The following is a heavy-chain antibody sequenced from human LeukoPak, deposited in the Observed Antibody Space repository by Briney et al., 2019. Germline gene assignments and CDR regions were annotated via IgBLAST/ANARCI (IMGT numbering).Heavy chain of an antibody. CDR2: ISAYNGNT. CDR1: GYTFTSYG. D-gene: IGHD6-19*01. CDR3: ARRPPGFLAVAGNDYFDY. J-gene: IGHJ4*02. Sequence: GASVKVSCKASGYTFTSYGISWVREAPGQGLEWMGWISAYNGNTNYAQKLQGRVTMTTDTSTSTAYMELRSLRSDDTAVYYCARRPPGFLAVAGNDYFDYWGQGTLVTVSS. V-gene: IGHV1-18*01.